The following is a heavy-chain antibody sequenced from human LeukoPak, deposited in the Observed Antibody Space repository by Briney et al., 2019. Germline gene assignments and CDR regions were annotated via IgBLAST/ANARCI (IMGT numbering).Heavy chain of an antibody. CDR2: IYYSGST. Sequence: SETLSLTCTVSGGPISSYYWNWIRQPPGKGLEWIGYIYYSGSTNYNPSLKSRVTISVDTSKNQFSLNLTSVTAADTAVYYCARFTPQGYGWGGYNRFDPWGQGTLVTVSS. CDR3: ARFTPQGYGWGGYNRFDP. CDR1: GGPISSYY. D-gene: IGHD3-16*01. J-gene: IGHJ5*02. V-gene: IGHV4-59*01.